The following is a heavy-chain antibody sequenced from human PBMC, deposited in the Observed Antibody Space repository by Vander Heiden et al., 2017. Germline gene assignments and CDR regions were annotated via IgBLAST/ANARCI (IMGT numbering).Heavy chain of an antibody. CDR1: GVPFRSYE. J-gene: IGHJ4*02. Sequence: EVQLVESGGGLVQHGGSLRPSCAASGVPFRSYEMTWVRQAPGKGLEWVSYISSSGSTIYYADSVRGRFTISRDNAKNSLYLLMNSLRAEDTAVYYCARGIGSGSYPSLFDCWGQGTLVTVSS. CDR2: ISSSGSTI. CDR3: ARGIGSGSYPSLFDC. V-gene: IGHV3-48*03. D-gene: IGHD3-10*01.